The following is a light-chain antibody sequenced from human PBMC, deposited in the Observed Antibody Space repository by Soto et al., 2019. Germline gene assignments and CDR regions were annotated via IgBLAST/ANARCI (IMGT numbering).Light chain of an antibody. J-gene: IGKJ4*01. Sequence: EIVMTQSPATLSVFPGERATLSCRASQSISSNFAWYQHKPGQAPRLLIYGATTRATAIPARFSGSGSGTEFTLTISSLQSEDFAVYYCQQYQDWPPLTFGGGTKVEIK. CDR3: QQYQDWPPLT. CDR1: QSISSN. V-gene: IGKV3-15*01. CDR2: GAT.